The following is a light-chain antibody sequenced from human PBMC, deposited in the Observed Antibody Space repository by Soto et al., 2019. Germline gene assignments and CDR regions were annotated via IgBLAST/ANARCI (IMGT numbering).Light chain of an antibody. CDR1: SSDIGGYNF. CDR3: SSYRSSITHV. J-gene: IGLJ1*01. CDR2: DVS. Sequence: QSVLTQPASVSGSPGQSITISCTGTSSDIGGYNFVSWYQQHPGKAPKLMIYDVSNRPSGVSNRFSGSKSGNTASLTISGLQAEDEADYFCSSYRSSITHVFGTGTKLTVL. V-gene: IGLV2-14*01.